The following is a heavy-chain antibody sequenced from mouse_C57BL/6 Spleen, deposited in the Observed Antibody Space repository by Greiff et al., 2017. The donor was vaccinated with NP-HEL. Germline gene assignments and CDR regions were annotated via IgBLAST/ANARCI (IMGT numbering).Heavy chain of an antibody. CDR1: GYTFTDYY. CDR3: ARPYDYDVPFAY. CDR2: IYPGSGNT. D-gene: IGHD2-4*01. J-gene: IGHJ3*01. Sequence: QVQLQQSGAELVRPGASVKLSCKASGYTFTDYYINWVKQRPGQGIEWIARIYPGSGNTYYNEKFKGKATLTAEKSSSTAYMQLSSLTSEDSAVYFCARPYDYDVPFAYWGQGTLVTVSA. V-gene: IGHV1-76*01.